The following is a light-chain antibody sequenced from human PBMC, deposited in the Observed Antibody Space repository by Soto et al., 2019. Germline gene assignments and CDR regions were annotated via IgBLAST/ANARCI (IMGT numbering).Light chain of an antibody. CDR2: ASS. J-gene: IGKJ2*01. CDR1: QSIINC. Sequence: DMQMTQSPSSLSASVGDRVTITCRASQSIINCLNWYQQKPGRVPKLLIYASSTLQSGVPSRFSGSGSGTDFTLTISSLEAEDIATYYCQQSYSFPYTFGQGTQLEIK. CDR3: QQSYSFPYT. V-gene: IGKV1-39*01.